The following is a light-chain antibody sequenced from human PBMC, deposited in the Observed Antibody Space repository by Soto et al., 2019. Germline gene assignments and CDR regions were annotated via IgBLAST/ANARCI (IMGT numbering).Light chain of an antibody. CDR3: QQYIEWPRT. CDR1: QSVYSN. V-gene: IGKV3-15*01. CDR2: GAS. Sequence: EIVLTQCPVTMSVSPGERATLSCRAGQSVYSNLAWYQQKPGQAPRLLIYGASTRATSIPARFSGSGFGTEFTLTISSQEPEDFAVYYCQQYIEWPRTFGQGTKVEV. J-gene: IGKJ1*01.